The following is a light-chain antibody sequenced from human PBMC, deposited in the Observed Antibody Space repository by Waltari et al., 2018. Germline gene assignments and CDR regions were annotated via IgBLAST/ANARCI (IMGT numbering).Light chain of an antibody. Sequence: QSALTQPPSASGSPGQSVTISCTGTSSDVGGYDYVSWYQQHPGKATKIIIYEVNKCPSWVPDRFSVSKSGHTASLTVSGLQAEDEADYYCSSYTSSNNCVFGTGTKVTVL. CDR1: SSDVGGYDY. CDR3: SSYTSSNNCV. J-gene: IGLJ1*01. V-gene: IGLV2-8*01. CDR2: EVN.